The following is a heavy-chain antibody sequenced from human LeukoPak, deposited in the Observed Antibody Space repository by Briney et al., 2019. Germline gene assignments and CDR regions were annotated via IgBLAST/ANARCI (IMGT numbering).Heavy chain of an antibody. CDR2: MNPNSGNT. CDR1: GYTFTSYD. Sequence: ASVKVSCKASGYTFTSYDINWVRQATGQGREWMGWMNPNSGNTGYAQKFQGRVTITRNTSISTAYMELSSLRSEDTAVYYCARGAVYSGYLLGSWFDPWGQGTLVTVSS. V-gene: IGHV1-8*03. J-gene: IGHJ5*02. CDR3: ARGAVYSGYLLGSWFDP. D-gene: IGHD5-12*01.